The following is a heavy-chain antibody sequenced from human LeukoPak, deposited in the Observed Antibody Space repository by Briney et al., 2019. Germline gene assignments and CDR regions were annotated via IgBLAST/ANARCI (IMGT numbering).Heavy chain of an antibody. D-gene: IGHD3-10*01. CDR1: GFTFSSYS. CDR3: ARVPGFYFDY. V-gene: IGHV3-21*01. J-gene: IGHJ4*02. CDR2: ISSSSSYI. Sequence: PGGSLRLSCAASGFTFSSYSMNWVRQAPEKGLEWVSSISSSSSYIYYADSVKGRFTISRDNAKNSLYLQMNSLRAEDTAVYYCARVPGFYFDYWGQGTLVTVSS.